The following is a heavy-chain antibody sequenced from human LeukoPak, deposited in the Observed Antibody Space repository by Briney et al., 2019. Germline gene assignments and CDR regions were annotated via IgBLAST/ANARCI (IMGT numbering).Heavy chain of an antibody. CDR2: INQDGSEK. CDR1: GFTFDTYW. J-gene: IGHJ4*02. Sequence: GGSLRLSCAASGFTFDTYWMNWLRQAPGKGLEWVANINQDGSEKYYVDSVRGRFTISRDNAKNSLYLQMNSLRAEDTAVYYCARDMWLWPDWSQGTLVTVYS. CDR3: ARDMWLWPD. V-gene: IGHV3-7*01. D-gene: IGHD6-19*01.